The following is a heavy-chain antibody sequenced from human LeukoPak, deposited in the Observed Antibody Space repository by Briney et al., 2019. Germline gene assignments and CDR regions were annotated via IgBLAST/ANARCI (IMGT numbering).Heavy chain of an antibody. D-gene: IGHD1-26*01. V-gene: IGHV3-48*03. CDR3: ARGAWEPFLSYWYFDL. CDR1: GFTFSSYE. Sequence: PGGSLRLSCAASGFTFSSYEMNWVRQAPGKGLEWVSYISSSGSTIYYADSVKGRFTISRDNAKNSLYLQMNSLRAEDTAVYYRARGAWEPFLSYWYFDLWGRGTLVTVSS. J-gene: IGHJ2*01. CDR2: ISSSGSTI.